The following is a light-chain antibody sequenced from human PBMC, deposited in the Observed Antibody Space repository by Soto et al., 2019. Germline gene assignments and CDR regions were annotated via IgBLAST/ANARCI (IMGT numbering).Light chain of an antibody. CDR3: QQYGSSSTWT. CDR2: GAS. Sequence: EIVLTQSPGTLSLSPGERATLSCRASQSVSSAYLAWYQHKPGQPPTLLIYGASSRVTGIPDRFSGSGSGTDFTLTISRLEPADFAVYYCQQYGSSSTWTFGQGTKVEIK. J-gene: IGKJ1*01. V-gene: IGKV3-20*01. CDR1: QSVSSAY.